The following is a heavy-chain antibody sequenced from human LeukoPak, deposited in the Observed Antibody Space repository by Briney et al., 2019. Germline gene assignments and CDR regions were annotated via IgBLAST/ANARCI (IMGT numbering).Heavy chain of an antibody. J-gene: IGHJ3*02. Sequence: ASVKVSCKASGGTFSSYAISWVQQAPGQGLEWMGGIIPIFGTANYAQKFQGRVTITADESTSTAYMELSSLRSEDTAVYYCARDRGYSGYDLVAFDIWGQGTMVTVSS. V-gene: IGHV1-69*13. D-gene: IGHD5-12*01. CDR2: IIPIFGTA. CDR3: ARDRGYSGYDLVAFDI. CDR1: GGTFSSYA.